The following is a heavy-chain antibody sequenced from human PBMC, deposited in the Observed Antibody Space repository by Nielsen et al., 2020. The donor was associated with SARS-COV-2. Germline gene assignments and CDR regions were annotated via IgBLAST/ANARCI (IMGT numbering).Heavy chain of an antibody. CDR1: GYTFTSYD. CDR2: INPNSGGT. V-gene: IGHV1-2*06. CDR3: ARGSSGWYELVSKLDY. Sequence: ASVKVSCKASGYTFTSYDINWVRQAPGQGLEWMGRINPNSGGTNYAQKFQGRVTMTRDTSISTAYMELSRLRSDDTAVYYCARGSSGWYELVSKLDYWGQGTLVTVSS. J-gene: IGHJ4*02. D-gene: IGHD6-19*01.